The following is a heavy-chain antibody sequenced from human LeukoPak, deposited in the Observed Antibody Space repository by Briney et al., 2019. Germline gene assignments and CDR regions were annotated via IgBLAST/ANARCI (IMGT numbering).Heavy chain of an antibody. Sequence: PGGSLRLSCAASGFTFSSYSMDWVRQAPGKGLEWVSSISSSSSYIYYADSVKGRFTISRDNAKNSLYLQMNSLRAEDTAVYYCARRGGSSWSLGYYYYYMDVWGKGTTVTISS. J-gene: IGHJ6*03. CDR2: ISSSSSYI. CDR1: GFTFSSYS. V-gene: IGHV3-21*01. D-gene: IGHD6-13*01. CDR3: ARRGGSSWSLGYYYYYMDV.